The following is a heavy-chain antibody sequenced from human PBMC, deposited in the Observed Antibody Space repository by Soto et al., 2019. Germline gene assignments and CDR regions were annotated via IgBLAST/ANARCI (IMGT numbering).Heavy chain of an antibody. Sequence: QVQLVESGGGVVQPGRSLRLSCAAAGFTFSSYGMHWVRQAPGTGLEWVAVMSYDGSKYYADTVKGRFTISRDNSKNTLYLQINSLRPEDTAVYYCAKDFTPWFGDCFYYYYGMDVWGQGTTVTVSS. CDR1: GFTFSSYG. J-gene: IGHJ6*02. V-gene: IGHV3-30*18. CDR3: AKDFTPWFGDCFYYYYGMDV. CDR2: MSYDGSK. D-gene: IGHD2-21*02.